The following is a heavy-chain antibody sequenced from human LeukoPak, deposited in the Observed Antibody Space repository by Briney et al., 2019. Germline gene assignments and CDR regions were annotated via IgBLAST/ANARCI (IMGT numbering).Heavy chain of an antibody. J-gene: IGHJ4*02. CDR1: GFTFDDYA. Sequence: GGSLRLSCAASGFTFDDYAMHWVRQAPGKGLEWVSGISWNSGSIGYADSVKGRFTISRDNAKNSLYLQMNSLRAEDTALYYCAKAFTRGSYSERHPNFDYWGQGTLVTVSS. CDR3: AKAFTRGSYSERHPNFDY. D-gene: IGHD3-16*01. CDR2: ISWNSGSI. V-gene: IGHV3-9*01.